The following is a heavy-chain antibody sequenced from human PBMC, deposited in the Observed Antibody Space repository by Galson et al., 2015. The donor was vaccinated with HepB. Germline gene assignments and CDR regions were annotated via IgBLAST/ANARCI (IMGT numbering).Heavy chain of an antibody. CDR2: IKQDGSEK. CDR3: ARIGYSSSGFDY. V-gene: IGHV3-7*03. J-gene: IGHJ4*02. D-gene: IGHD5-18*01. Sequence: SLRLSCAASGFTFSNYWMSWVRQAPGKGMEWVANIKQDGSEKHYVDSLKGRFTISRDNPKNSVFLQMNSLRADDTAVYYCARIGYSSSGFDYWGQGTLVTVSS. CDR1: GFTFSNYW.